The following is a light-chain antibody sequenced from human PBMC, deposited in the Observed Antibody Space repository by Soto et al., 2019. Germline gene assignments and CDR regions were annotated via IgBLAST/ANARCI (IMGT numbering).Light chain of an antibody. J-gene: IGKJ5*01. Sequence: EIVLTQSPGTLSLSPGERATLSCRASQSVSSSYLAWYQQKPGQAPRLLIYGASSRATGIPDRFSGSGSGTDFTLTISRLEPEDFAVYYCQQYGRSRTFGQGTRLEIK. CDR1: QSVSSSY. CDR3: QQYGRSRT. V-gene: IGKV3-20*01. CDR2: GAS.